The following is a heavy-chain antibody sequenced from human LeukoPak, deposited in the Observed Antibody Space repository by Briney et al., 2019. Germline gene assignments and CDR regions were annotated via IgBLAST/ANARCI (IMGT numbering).Heavy chain of an antibody. CDR2: IRYDGSNK. J-gene: IGHJ5*02. D-gene: IGHD3-9*01. CDR3: AKDDSPDYDIVTGFNWFDP. Sequence: GGSLRLSCAASGFTFSSYGMHWVRQAPGKGLEWVAFIRYDGSNKYYADSVKGRFTISRDNSKNTLYLQMNSLRAEDTAVYYCAKDDSPDYDIVTGFNWFDPWGQGTLVTVSS. V-gene: IGHV3-30*02. CDR1: GFTFSSYG.